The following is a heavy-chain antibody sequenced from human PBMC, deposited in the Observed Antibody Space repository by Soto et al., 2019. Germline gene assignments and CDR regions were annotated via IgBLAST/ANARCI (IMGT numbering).Heavy chain of an antibody. D-gene: IGHD3-10*01. V-gene: IGHV3-30-3*01. CDR3: ARDRGGSGSSYYYYYYGMDV. J-gene: IGHJ6*02. Sequence: GGSLRLSCAASGFTCSSYAMHWVRQAPGKGLEWVAVISYDGSNKYYADSVKGRFTISRDNSKNTLYLQMNSLRAEDTAVYYCARDRGGSGSSYYYYYYGMDVWGQGTTVTVSS. CDR2: ISYDGSNK. CDR1: GFTCSSYA.